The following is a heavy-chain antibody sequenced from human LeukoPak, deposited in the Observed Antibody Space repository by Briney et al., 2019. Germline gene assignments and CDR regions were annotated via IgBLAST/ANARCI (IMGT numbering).Heavy chain of an antibody. D-gene: IGHD4-17*01. CDR1: GYTFTSYY. Sequence: GASVKVSCKASGYTFTSYYMHWVRQAPGQGLEWMGWINPNSGGTNYAQKFQGRVTMTRDTSISTAYMELSRLRSDDTAVYYCARDSDYGDGFDPWGQGTLVTVSS. J-gene: IGHJ5*02. CDR3: ARDSDYGDGFDP. V-gene: IGHV1-2*02. CDR2: INPNSGGT.